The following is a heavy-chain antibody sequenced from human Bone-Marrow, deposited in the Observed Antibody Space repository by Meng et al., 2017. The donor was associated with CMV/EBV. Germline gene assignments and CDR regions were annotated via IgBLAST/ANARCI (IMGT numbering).Heavy chain of an antibody. CDR3: ARWGGFLEWLLFDY. D-gene: IGHD3-3*01. CDR2: IYYSGST. J-gene: IGHJ4*02. CDR1: GGSISSSSYY. Sequence: SETLSLTCTVSGGSISSSSYYWGWIRQPPGKGLEWIGSIYYSGSTNYNPSLKSRVTISVDTSKNQFSLKLSSVTAADTAVYYCARWGGFLEWLLFDYWGQGTLVTVSS. V-gene: IGHV4-39*07.